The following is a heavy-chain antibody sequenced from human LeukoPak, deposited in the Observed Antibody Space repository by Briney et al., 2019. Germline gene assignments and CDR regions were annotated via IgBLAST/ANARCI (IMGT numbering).Heavy chain of an antibody. Sequence: SLRLSCAASGFTFDDYARHWVRHAPGKGLECVSGISWNSGSIGYADSVKGRFTISRDNAKNSLYLQMNSLRAEDTALYYCAKASGGSYYTEYYFDYWGQGTLVTVSS. CDR3: AKASGGSYYTEYYFDY. D-gene: IGHD1-26*01. J-gene: IGHJ4*02. CDR1: GFTFDDYA. V-gene: IGHV3-9*01. CDR2: ISWNSGSI.